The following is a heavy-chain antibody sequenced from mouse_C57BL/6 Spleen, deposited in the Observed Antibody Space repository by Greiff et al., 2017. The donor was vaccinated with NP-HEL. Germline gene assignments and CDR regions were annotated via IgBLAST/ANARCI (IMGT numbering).Heavy chain of an antibody. CDR2: IDPSDSYT. CDR1: GYTFTSYW. J-gene: IGHJ1*03. D-gene: IGHD1-1*02. CDR3: ARRDYYYGGDWYFDV. Sequence: QVQLQQPGAELVMPGASVKLSCKASGYTFTSYWMHWVKQRPGQGLEWIGEIDPSDSYTNYNQKFKGKSTLTVDKSSSTAYMQLSSLTSEDSAVYYCARRDYYYGGDWYFDVWGTGTTVTVSS. V-gene: IGHV1-69*01.